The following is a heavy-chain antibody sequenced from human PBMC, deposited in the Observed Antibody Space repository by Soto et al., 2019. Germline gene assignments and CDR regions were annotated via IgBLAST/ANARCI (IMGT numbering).Heavy chain of an antibody. D-gene: IGHD3-16*01. Sequence: SETLSLTCTVSGDSISSYSWSWIRQPPGKGLEWIGNIHYNGNTKYNPSLKSRVTISVDTSKNQFSLKLSSVTAADTAVYFCARHNGPLYVGYYYDMDVWGQGTTVTVSS. CDR2: IHYNGNT. J-gene: IGHJ6*02. V-gene: IGHV4-59*08. CDR3: ARHNGPLYVGYYYDMDV. CDR1: GDSISSYS.